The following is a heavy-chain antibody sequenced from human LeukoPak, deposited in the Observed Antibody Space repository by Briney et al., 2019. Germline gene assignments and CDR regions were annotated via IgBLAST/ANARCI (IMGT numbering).Heavy chain of an antibody. Sequence: PGGSLRLSCAASGFTFSGYTMNWVRQAPGKGLEWVSYISSSSSTIYYADSVKGRFTISRDNVKNSLYLQMNSLRAEDTAVYYCARDRVELGWGAFEIWGQGTMVTVSS. D-gene: IGHD7-27*01. V-gene: IGHV3-48*01. CDR1: GFTFSGYT. J-gene: IGHJ3*02. CDR3: ARDRVELGWGAFEI. CDR2: ISSSSSTI.